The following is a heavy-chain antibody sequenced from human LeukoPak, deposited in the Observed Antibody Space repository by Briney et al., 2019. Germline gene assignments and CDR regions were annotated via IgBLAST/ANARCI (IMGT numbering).Heavy chain of an antibody. CDR2: IYYSGST. D-gene: IGHD3-10*01. CDR3: ARGLRGYYGSGSTNWFDP. V-gene: IGHV4-30-4*01. Sequence: PAQTLSLTCTVSGGSISSGDYYWSWIRQPPGKGLEWIGYIYYSGSTYYNPSLKSRVTISVDTSKNQFSLKLSSVTAADTAVYYCARGLRGYYGSGSTNWFDPWGQGTLVTVSS. CDR1: GGSISSGDYY. J-gene: IGHJ5*02.